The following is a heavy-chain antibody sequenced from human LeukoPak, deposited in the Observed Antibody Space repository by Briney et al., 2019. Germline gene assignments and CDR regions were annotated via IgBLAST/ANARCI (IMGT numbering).Heavy chain of an antibody. CDR1: GFTFSSYA. D-gene: IGHD6-19*01. CDR2: ISCDGSNK. J-gene: IGHJ4*02. Sequence: PGGSLRLSCAASGFTFSSYAMHWVRQAPGKGLEWVAVISCDGSNKYYADSVKGRFTISRDNSKNTLYLQMNSLRAEDTAVYYCATAVADLFDYWGQGTLVTVSS. V-gene: IGHV3-30*04. CDR3: ATAVADLFDY.